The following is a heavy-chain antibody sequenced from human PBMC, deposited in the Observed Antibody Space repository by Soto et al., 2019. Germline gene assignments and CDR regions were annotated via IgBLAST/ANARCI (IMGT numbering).Heavy chain of an antibody. V-gene: IGHV4-34*01. J-gene: IGHJ4*02. D-gene: IGHD3-22*01. CDR2: INDSGST. Sequence: SETLSLTCAVYGGSFSDYSWTWIRQPPGKGLEWIGEINDSGSTNYTPSLERRVTISRDTSKNRFSLKLSSVTAADTAVYYCARGSHKLHSYDSSGFYHYVDYWGQGSPVTVSS. CDR3: ARGSHKLHSYDSSGFYHYVDY. CDR1: GGSFSDYS.